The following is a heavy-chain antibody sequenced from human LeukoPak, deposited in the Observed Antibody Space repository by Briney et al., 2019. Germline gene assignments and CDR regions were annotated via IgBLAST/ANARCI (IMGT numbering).Heavy chain of an antibody. D-gene: IGHD3-10*01. CDR3: ARSITMIRGVHDAFDF. J-gene: IGHJ3*01. CDR2: ISPYNGKT. V-gene: IGHV1-18*01. Sequence: ASVTVSCKPSGYTFTSYGISWARQAPGQGLEWMGWISPYNGKTNYAQKVQGRVTMTTDTSTSTAYMELRSLRSDDTAVYYCARSITMIRGVHDAFDFWGQGTMVTVSS. CDR1: GYTFTSYG.